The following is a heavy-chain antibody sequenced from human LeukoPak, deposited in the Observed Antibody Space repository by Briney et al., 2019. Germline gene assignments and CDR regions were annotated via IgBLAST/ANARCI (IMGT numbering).Heavy chain of an antibody. V-gene: IGHV3-48*04. Sequence: PGGSLRLSCAASGFTFSSYSMNWVRQAPGKGLEWVSYISSSSSTIYYADSVKGRFTISRDNAKNSLYLQMNSLRAEDTAVYYCARDELCSGGSCHGWFDPWGQGTLVTVSS. D-gene: IGHD2-15*01. CDR3: ARDELCSGGSCHGWFDP. J-gene: IGHJ5*02. CDR1: GFTFSSYS. CDR2: ISSSSSTI.